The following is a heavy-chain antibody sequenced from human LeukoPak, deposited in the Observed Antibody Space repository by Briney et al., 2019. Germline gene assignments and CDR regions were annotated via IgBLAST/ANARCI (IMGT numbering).Heavy chain of an antibody. J-gene: IGHJ5*02. CDR1: GFTFSSYW. V-gene: IGHV3-7*01. D-gene: IGHD6-13*01. CDR3: AREVGGRIASPDHKESNNWFDP. CDR2: IKQDGSEK. Sequence: GGSLRLSCAASGFTFSSYWMSWVRQAPGKGLEWVANIKQDGSEKYYVDSVKGRFTISRDNAKNSLYLQMNSLRAEDTAVYYCAREVGGRIASPDHKESNNWFDPWGQGTLVTVSS.